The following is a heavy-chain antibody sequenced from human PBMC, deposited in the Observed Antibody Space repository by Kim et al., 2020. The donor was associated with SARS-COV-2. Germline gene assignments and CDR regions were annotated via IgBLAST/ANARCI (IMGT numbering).Heavy chain of an antibody. J-gene: IGHJ4*01. D-gene: IGHD6-13*01. CDR1: GGSISSSSYY. CDR3: PKTESSSSWSTPYYFD. V-gene: IGHV4-39*01. CDR2: IYYSGST. Sequence: SETLSLTCTVSGGSISSSSYYWGWIRQPPGKGLAWIGSIYYSGSTYYNQSLKSRVTISVDTSKNQFSLKLSSVTAADPAGYYCPKTESSSSWSTPYYFD.